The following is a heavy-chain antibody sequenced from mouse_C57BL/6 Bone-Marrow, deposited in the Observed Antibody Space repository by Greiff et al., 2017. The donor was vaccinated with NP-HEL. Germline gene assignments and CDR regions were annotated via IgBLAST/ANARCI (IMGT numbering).Heavy chain of an antibody. CDR1: GYTFTSYG. J-gene: IGHJ3*01. V-gene: IGHV1-81*01. CDR3: AREYYGSSGAWFAY. Sequence: QVHVKQSGAELARPGASVKLSCKASGYTFTSYGISWVKQRTGQGLEWIGEIYPRSGNTYYNEKFKGKATLTADKSSSTAYMELRSLTSEDSAVYFCAREYYGSSGAWFAYWGQGTLVTVSA. D-gene: IGHD1-1*01. CDR2: IYPRSGNT.